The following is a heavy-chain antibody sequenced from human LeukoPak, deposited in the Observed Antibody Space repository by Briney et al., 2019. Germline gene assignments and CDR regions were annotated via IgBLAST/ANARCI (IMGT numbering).Heavy chain of an antibody. D-gene: IGHD3-9*01. CDR1: GGSISSGSYY. J-gene: IGHJ4*02. V-gene: IGHV4-61*02. Sequence: PSQTLSLTCTVSGGSISSGSYYWSWIRQPAGKGLEWIGRIYTSGSTNYSPSLKSRVTISVDTSKNQFSLKLSSVTAADTAVYYCARGYYDILTGAYYFDYWGQGTLVTVSS. CDR3: ARGYYDILTGAYYFDY. CDR2: IYTSGST.